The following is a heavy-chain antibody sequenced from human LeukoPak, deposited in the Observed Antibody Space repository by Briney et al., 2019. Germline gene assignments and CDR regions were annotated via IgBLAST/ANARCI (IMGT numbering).Heavy chain of an antibody. CDR2: ISYDGSNK. J-gene: IGHJ4*02. D-gene: IGHD6-19*01. Sequence: GGSLRLSCAASGFTFSSYATHWVRQAPGKGLEWVAVISYDGSNKYYADSVKGRFTISRDNSKNTLYLQMNSLRAEDTAVYYCARDRDGVAVAAPDYWGQGTLVTVSS. CDR3: ARDRDGVAVAAPDY. V-gene: IGHV3-30-3*01. CDR1: GFTFSSYA.